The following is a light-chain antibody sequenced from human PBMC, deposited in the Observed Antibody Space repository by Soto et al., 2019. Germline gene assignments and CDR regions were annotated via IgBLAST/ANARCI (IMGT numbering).Light chain of an antibody. Sequence: QSALTQPPSASGSPGQSVAISCTGTSSDVGSYNFVSWYQQYPGKAPQVMISEVTNRPSGVSNRFSGSKSGNTASLTISGLQAEDEADYYCSSYTSSNTLVFGGGTQLTVL. CDR2: EVT. V-gene: IGLV2-14*01. J-gene: IGLJ2*01. CDR1: SSDVGSYNF. CDR3: SSYTSSNTLV.